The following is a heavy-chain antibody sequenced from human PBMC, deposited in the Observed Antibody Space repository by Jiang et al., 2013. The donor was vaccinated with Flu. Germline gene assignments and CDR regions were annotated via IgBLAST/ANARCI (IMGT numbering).Heavy chain of an antibody. CDR1: GFTFTSSA. J-gene: IGHJ6*02. CDR3: AADNDPWAAAYYYYGMDV. CDR2: IVVGSGNT. V-gene: IGHV1-58*02. Sequence: GAEVKKPGTSVKVSCKASGFTFTSSAMQWVRQARGQRLEWIGWIVVGSGNTNYAQKFQERVTITRDMSTSTAYMELSSLRSEDTAVYYCAADNDPWAAAYYYYGMDVWGQGTTVTVSS. D-gene: IGHD6-13*01.